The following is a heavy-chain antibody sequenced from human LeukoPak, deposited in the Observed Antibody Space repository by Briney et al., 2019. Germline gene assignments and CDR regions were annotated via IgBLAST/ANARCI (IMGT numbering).Heavy chain of an antibody. J-gene: IGHJ4*02. V-gene: IGHV3-66*01. CDR1: GFTVGNNH. CDR3: ARENSGIAATDIIDY. CDR2: IYSGGNT. Sequence: GGSLRLSCAASGFTVGNNHMNWVRQAPGKGLEWVSLIYSGGNTQYADSVKGRFIIFRDSSKNTLYLQMNSLRVEDTAIYYCARENSGIAATDIIDYWGQGTLVTVSS. D-gene: IGHD6-13*01.